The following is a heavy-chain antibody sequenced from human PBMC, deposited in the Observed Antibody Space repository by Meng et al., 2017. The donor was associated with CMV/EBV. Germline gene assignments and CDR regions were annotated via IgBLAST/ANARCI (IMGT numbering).Heavy chain of an antibody. J-gene: IGHJ4*02. V-gene: IGHV4-39*01. CDR1: SSYY. CDR2: IYYSGST. Sequence: SSYYWGWIRQPPGKGLEWIVSIYYSGSTYYNPSLKSRVTISVDTSKNQFSLKLSSVTAADTAVYYCARHPLSSYDSSGYYYGVIDYWGQGTLVTVSS. D-gene: IGHD3-22*01. CDR3: ARHPLSSYDSSGYYYGVIDY.